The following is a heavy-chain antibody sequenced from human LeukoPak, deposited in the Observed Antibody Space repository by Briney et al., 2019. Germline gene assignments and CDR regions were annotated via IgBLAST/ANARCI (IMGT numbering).Heavy chain of an antibody. Sequence: GESLKISCKGSGYRFTSYWIGWVRQMPGKGLEWMGIIYPGDSDTRYSPSFQGQVTISADKSFSTAYLQWSGLKASDTAMYYCARLGGDYYDGSGYSPVGAFDIWGQGTMVTVSS. V-gene: IGHV5-51*01. CDR2: IYPGDSDT. CDR3: ARLGGDYYDGSGYSPVGAFDI. CDR1: GYRFTSYW. D-gene: IGHD3-22*01. J-gene: IGHJ3*02.